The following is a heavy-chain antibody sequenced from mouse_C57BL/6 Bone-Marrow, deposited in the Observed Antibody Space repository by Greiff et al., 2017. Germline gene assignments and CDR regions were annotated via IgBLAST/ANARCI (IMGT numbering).Heavy chain of an antibody. CDR1: GFTFSDYG. V-gene: IGHV5-15*01. J-gene: IGHJ4*01. CDR3: ARGGNYPMMDY. CDR2: ISNLAYSI. Sequence: EVKLMESGGGLVQPGGSLKLSCAASGFTFSDYGMAWVRQAPRKGPEWVAFISNLAYSIYYADTVTGRFTISRENAKNTLYLEMSSLRSEDTAMYYCARGGNYPMMDYWGQGTSVTVSS. D-gene: IGHD2-1*01.